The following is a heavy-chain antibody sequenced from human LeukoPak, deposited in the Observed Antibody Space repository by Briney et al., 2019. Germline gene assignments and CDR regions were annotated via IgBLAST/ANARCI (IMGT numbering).Heavy chain of an antibody. Sequence: PGGSLRLSCAASGFTVSSNYMNWVRQAPGKGLEWVSLIYSGGDTYYADSVKGRFTISRDNSKNTLYLQMNSLRAEDSAVYYCARTSGTSDFDSWGQGTLVTVSS. D-gene: IGHD2-2*01. CDR3: ARTSGTSDFDS. V-gene: IGHV3-66*01. CDR1: GFTVSSNY. CDR2: IYSGGDT. J-gene: IGHJ4*02.